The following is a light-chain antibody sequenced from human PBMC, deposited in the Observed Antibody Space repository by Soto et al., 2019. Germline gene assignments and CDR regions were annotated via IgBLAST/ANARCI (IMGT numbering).Light chain of an antibody. Sequence: IVLTQSPGTLSLSPGERATLSFRASQSVSSSYLAWYQQKPGQAPRLLIYGASSRATGIPDRFSGSGSGTDFTLTISRLEPEDFAVYYCQHYGRSLPITFGQGTRLEIK. V-gene: IGKV3-20*01. CDR3: QHYGRSLPIT. J-gene: IGKJ5*01. CDR1: QSVSSSY. CDR2: GAS.